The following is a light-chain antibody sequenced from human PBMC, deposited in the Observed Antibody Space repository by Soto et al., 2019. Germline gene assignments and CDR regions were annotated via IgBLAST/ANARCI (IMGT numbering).Light chain of an antibody. CDR3: ISYTSMSTLV. V-gene: IGLV2-14*01. Sequence: QSVLTQPASVTGSPGQSITISCTGTSSDVGAYNYVSWYQQHTGKAPKLMIYEVINRPSGVSNRFSGSKSGNTASLTISGLQAEDEADYYCISYTSMSTLVVGGGTKVTVL. CDR1: SSDVGAYNY. CDR2: EVI. J-gene: IGLJ3*02.